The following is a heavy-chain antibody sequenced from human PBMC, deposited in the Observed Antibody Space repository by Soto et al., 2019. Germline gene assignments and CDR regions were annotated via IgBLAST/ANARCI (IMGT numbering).Heavy chain of an antibody. J-gene: IGHJ4*02. D-gene: IGHD6-19*01. CDR1: GFTFSSYS. Sequence: PGGSLRLSCAASGFTFSSYSMNWVRQAPGKGLEWVSYISGSSSSIYYADSVKGRFTISRDNAKNSLYLQMNSLRDEDTAVYYCAKELHTSSGWSQVIYWGLGTLVTVSS. CDR3: AKELHTSSGWSQVIY. V-gene: IGHV3-48*02. CDR2: ISGSSSSI.